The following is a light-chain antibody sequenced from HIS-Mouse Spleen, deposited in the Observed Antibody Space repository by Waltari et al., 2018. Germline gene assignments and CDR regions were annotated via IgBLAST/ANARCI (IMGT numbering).Light chain of an antibody. CDR1: SSDVGGYNY. CDR3: CSYAGSYTVV. J-gene: IGLJ1*01. V-gene: IGLV2-11*01. Sequence: QSALTQPRSVSGSPGQSVTISCTGTSSDVGGYNYVSWYQQHPGKAPKLMIYDVSKRPSGVPDLFSGSKSGNTASLTISGLQAEDEADYYCCSYAGSYTVVFGTGTKVTVL. CDR2: DVS.